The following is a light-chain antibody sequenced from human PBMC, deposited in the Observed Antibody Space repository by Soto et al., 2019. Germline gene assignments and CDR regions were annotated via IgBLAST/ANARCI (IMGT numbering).Light chain of an antibody. V-gene: IGKV1-12*01. CDR1: QFINSW. CDR3: QQANSFPQT. CDR2: AAS. J-gene: IGKJ1*01. Sequence: DIQVTQSPSYVSASFADTVTMTCRASQFINSWLAWYQQKPGNAPRLLIYAASNLESGVPSRFSGSGFGTDFTLTISSLQPEDFATYYCQQANSFPQTFGQGTKVDI.